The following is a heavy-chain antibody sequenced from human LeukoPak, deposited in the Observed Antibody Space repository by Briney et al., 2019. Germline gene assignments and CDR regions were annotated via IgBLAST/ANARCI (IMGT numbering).Heavy chain of an antibody. CDR3: ARGPYYGGLNPDYFDY. V-gene: IGHV1-18*01. CDR2: ISTYNGKT. Sequence: ASVTVSCKTSDYTFTSYGITWVRQAPGQGLEWMGWISTYNGKTNYVDKFQGRVTMTTDTFTKTVYMHLRSLRSDDTALYYCARGPYYGGLNPDYFDYWRQGTLVTVSS. CDR1: DYTFTSYG. J-gene: IGHJ4*02. D-gene: IGHD3-16*01.